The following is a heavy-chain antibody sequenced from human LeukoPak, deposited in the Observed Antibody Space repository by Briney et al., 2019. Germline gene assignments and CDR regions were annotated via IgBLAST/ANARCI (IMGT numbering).Heavy chain of an antibody. Sequence: GGSLRLSCTTSGFTFGDYGMSWVRQAPGKGLEWVGFIRSKAYGGTTENAASVKGRFTISRDDSKSVAYLQMNSLKTEDTAVYYCTGSFGELTFFDYWGLGTLVTVSS. CDR1: GFTFGDYG. CDR2: IRSKAYGGTT. V-gene: IGHV3-49*04. D-gene: IGHD3-10*01. CDR3: TGSFGELTFFDY. J-gene: IGHJ4*02.